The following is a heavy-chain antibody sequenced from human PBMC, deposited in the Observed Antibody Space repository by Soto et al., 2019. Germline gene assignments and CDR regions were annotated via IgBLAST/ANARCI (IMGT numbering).Heavy chain of an antibody. D-gene: IGHD6-13*01. Sequence: PSETLSLTCAVYGGSFSGYYWSWIRQPPGKGLEWIGEINHSGSTNYNPSLKSRVTISVDTSKNQFSLKLSSVTSADTAVYYYASRSSWYMGSYYYYYYGMNGWGQGTTVTVSS. V-gene: IGHV4-34*01. J-gene: IGHJ6*02. CDR3: ASRSSWYMGSYYYYYYGMNG. CDR1: GGSFSGYY. CDR2: INHSGST.